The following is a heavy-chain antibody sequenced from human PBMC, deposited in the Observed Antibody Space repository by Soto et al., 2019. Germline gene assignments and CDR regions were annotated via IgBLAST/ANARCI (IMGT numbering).Heavy chain of an antibody. Sequence: AGGSLRLSCAASGFTFTTYAIHWVRQAPGKGLEWVAVISNDGRGKYYADSVKGRFTISRDNSKHTLYLQMNSLRSDDTAVYYCARDQCFGGGRSCYYFDFWGQGTLVTVSS. J-gene: IGHJ4*02. V-gene: IGHV3-30*04. CDR1: GFTFTTYA. D-gene: IGHD2-15*01. CDR2: ISNDGRGK. CDR3: ARDQCFGGGRSCYYFDF.